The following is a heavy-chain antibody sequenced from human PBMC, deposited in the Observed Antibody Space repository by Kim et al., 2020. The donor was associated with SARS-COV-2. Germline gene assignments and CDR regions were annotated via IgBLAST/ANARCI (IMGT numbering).Heavy chain of an antibody. CDR1: GFTFSTYA. Sequence: GGSLRLSCAASGFTFSTYAMSWVRQAPGKGLEWVSVISGSGHSTYYADSVKGRFTISRDNSKNTLYLQMNSLRAEDTAVYYCAKMASRGGHSFGYRYYYYGMDVWGQGPTVTVSS. CDR2: ISGSGHST. J-gene: IGHJ6*02. CDR3: AKMASRGGHSFGYRYYYYGMDV. V-gene: IGHV3-23*01. D-gene: IGHD5-18*01.